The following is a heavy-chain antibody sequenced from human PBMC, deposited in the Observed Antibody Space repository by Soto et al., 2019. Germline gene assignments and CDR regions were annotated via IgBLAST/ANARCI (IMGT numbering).Heavy chain of an antibody. D-gene: IGHD4-4*01. CDR3: ARDLSNYEYYYYYGMDV. V-gene: IGHV4-30-4*01. Sequence: SETLSLTCTVSGGSISSGDYYWSWIRQPPGKGLEWIGYIYYSGSTYYNPSLKSRVTISVDTSKNQFSLKLSSVTAADTAVYYCARDLSNYEYYYYYGMDVWGQGTTVTVSS. CDR1: GGSISSGDYY. J-gene: IGHJ6*02. CDR2: IYYSGST.